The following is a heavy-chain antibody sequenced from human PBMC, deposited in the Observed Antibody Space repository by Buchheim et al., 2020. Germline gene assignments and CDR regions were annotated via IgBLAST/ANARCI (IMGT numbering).Heavy chain of an antibody. CDR2: IYYSGST. CDR3: ARVDRSSTLFDP. V-gene: IGHV4-59*01. D-gene: IGHD6-19*01. CDR1: GGSINNYY. Sequence: QVQLQESAPGLVKPSETLSLSCTVSGGSINNYYWNWIRQPPGKGLEWIGAIYYSGSTSYNPSLKSRVAISIDTSKNQFSLTLISVTTADTAVYYCARVDRSSTLFDPWGQGTL. J-gene: IGHJ5*02.